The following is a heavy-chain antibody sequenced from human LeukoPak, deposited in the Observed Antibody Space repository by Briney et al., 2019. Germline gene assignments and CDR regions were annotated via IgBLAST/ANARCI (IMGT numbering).Heavy chain of an antibody. D-gene: IGHD4-23*01. V-gene: IGHV1-3*01. CDR3: ARSEVNGGGFDY. J-gene: IGHJ4*02. CDR1: GYTFTSYA. CDR2: INAGNGNT. Sequence: ASVMVSCKASGYTFTSYAMHWVRQAPGQRLEWMGWINAGNGNTKYSQKFQGRVTITRDTSASTAYMELSSLRSEDTAVYYCARSEVNGGGFDYWGQGTLVTVSS.